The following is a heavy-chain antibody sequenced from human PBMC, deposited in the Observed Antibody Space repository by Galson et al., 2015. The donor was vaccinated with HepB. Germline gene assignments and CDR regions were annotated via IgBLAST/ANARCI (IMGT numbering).Heavy chain of an antibody. V-gene: IGHV4-34*01. CDR3: ARRGGSRLTATFDY. D-gene: IGHD2-15*01. CDR1: GGSFSGLY. CDR2: INHIGGT. Sequence: SETLSLTCGVFGGSFSGLYRTWIRQSPGKGLEWIGEINHIGGTNYNPSLKSRVTLSVDTSRKQFSLKLRSLSAADTAVYFCARRGGSRLTATFDYWGQGVLVTVSS. J-gene: IGHJ4*02.